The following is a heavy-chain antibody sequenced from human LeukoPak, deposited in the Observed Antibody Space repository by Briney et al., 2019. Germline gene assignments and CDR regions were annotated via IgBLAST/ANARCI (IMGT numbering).Heavy chain of an antibody. Sequence: SETLSLTCSVSGGSISSLYSSWIRQPPGKGLEWIGYIYYTGSTNYNPSLKSRVTMFVDMSKNQFSLRLSSVTAADTAVYYCARHRAYSSSSPFDYWRRGSLVTVSS. CDR2: IYYTGST. D-gene: IGHD6-6*01. J-gene: IGHJ4*02. V-gene: IGHV4-59*08. CDR3: ARHRAYSSSSPFDY. CDR1: GGSISSLY.